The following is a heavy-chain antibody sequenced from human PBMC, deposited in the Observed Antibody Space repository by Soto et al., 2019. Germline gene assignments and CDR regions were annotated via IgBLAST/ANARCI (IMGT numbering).Heavy chain of an antibody. Sequence: ASVKISCKASGYTFTGYYMHWVRQAPGQGLEWMGWINPNSGGTNYAQKFQGRVTMTRDTSISTAYMELSGLRSDDTAVYYCARASSYDFWSGYPSYYYGMDVWGQGTTVTV. J-gene: IGHJ6*02. V-gene: IGHV1-2*02. CDR2: INPNSGGT. D-gene: IGHD3-3*01. CDR1: GYTFTGYY. CDR3: ARASSYDFWSGYPSYYYGMDV.